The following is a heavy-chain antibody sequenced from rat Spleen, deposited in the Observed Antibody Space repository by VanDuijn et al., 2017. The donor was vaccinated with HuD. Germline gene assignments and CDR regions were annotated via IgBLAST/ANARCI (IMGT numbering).Heavy chain of an antibody. D-gene: IGHD1-11*01. CDR2: ITNTGGST. J-gene: IGHJ2*01. V-gene: IGHV5-29*01. CDR3: ARHGEGY. Sequence: EVQLVESDGGLVQPGRSLKLSCAASGFTFSDYYMAWVRQAPTKGLEWVATITNTGGSTYYPDSVKGRFTISRDNAKSTLYLQMNSLRSEDTATYYCARHGEGYWGQGVMVTVSS. CDR1: GFTFSDYY.